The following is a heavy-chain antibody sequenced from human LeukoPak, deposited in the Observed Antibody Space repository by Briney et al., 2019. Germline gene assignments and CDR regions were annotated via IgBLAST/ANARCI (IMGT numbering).Heavy chain of an antibody. CDR2: LSSSGSAF. Sequence: QPGGSLTLSCEDSGFTFRSYEMNWVRQAPGKGLEWIAYLSSSGSAFSYADSVKGGFTIARDNAKNSVYLEMNSLRADDTAVYYCARSARLMKGVVEVTALDDWGQGTLVTVSS. D-gene: IGHD3-3*01. CDR1: GFTFRSYE. CDR3: ARSARLMKGVVEVTALDD. V-gene: IGHV3-48*03. J-gene: IGHJ4*02.